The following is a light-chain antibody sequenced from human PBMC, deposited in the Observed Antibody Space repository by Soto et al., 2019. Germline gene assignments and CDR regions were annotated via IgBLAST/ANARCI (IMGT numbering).Light chain of an antibody. V-gene: IGLV2-18*02. CDR1: SSDVGSYNR. Sequence: QSVLTQPPSVSGSPGQSVTISCTGTSSDVGSYNRVSWYQQPPGTAPKLMIYEVSNRPSGVPDRFSGSKSGNTASLTISGLQAEDEADYFCCSYAGTVAYVFGTGTKVTVL. CDR2: EVS. CDR3: CSYAGTVAYV. J-gene: IGLJ1*01.